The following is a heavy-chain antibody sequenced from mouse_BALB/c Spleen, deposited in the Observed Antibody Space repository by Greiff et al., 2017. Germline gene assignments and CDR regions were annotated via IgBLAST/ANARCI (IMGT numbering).Heavy chain of an antibody. J-gene: IGHJ4*01. D-gene: IGHD2-10*02. V-gene: IGHV5-12-2*01. Sequence: EVKLVESGGGFVQPGGSLKLSCAASGFTFSSYTMSWVRQTPEKRLEWVAYISNGGGSTYYPDTVKGRFTISRDNAKNTLYLQMSSLKSEDTAMYYCARYGNYDAMDYWGQGTSVTVSS. CDR2: ISNGGGST. CDR3: ARYGNYDAMDY. CDR1: GFTFSSYT.